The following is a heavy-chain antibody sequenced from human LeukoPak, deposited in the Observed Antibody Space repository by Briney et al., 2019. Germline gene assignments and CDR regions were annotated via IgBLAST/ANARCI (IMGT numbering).Heavy chain of an antibody. CDR3: AKNGANSGYDYIDY. Sequence: GGSLRLSCTASGFTLSSYAMSWVRQAPGKGLEWVSDITGSGDDTDYADSVKGRFTVSRDNSRNTLYLQINSLRAEDTAVYYCAKNGANSGYDYIDYWGQGTLVTVSS. V-gene: IGHV3-23*01. CDR2: ITGSGDDT. CDR1: GFTLSSYA. J-gene: IGHJ4*02. D-gene: IGHD5-12*01.